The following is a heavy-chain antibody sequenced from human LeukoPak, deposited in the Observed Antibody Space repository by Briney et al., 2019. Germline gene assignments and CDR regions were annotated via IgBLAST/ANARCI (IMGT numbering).Heavy chain of an antibody. D-gene: IGHD3-22*01. J-gene: IGHJ1*01. CDR3: ARAPSEIGGYYPEYFRH. CDR1: GFTVSSNY. V-gene: IGHV3-74*01. CDR2: LKSDGST. Sequence: PGGSLRLSCAASGFTVSSNYMGWVRQAPGKGLMWVSRLKSDGSTNYADSVKGRFTISRDNAKNTLSLQMNSLRAEDTGVYYCARAPSEIGGYYPEYFRHWGQGTLVTVSS.